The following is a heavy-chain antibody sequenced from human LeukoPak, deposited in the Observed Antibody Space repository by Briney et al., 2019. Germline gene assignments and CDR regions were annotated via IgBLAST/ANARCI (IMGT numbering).Heavy chain of an antibody. J-gene: IGHJ6*02. Sequence: SETLSLTCAVYGGSFSGYYWSWIRQPPGKGLEWIGEINHSGSTNYNPSLKSRVTILVDTSKNQFSLKLSSVTAADTAVYYCARWRITMVRGGQYYYYYGMDVWGQGTTVTVSS. CDR2: INHSGST. D-gene: IGHD3-10*01. V-gene: IGHV4-34*01. CDR3: ARWRITMVRGGQYYYYYGMDV. CDR1: GGSFSGYY.